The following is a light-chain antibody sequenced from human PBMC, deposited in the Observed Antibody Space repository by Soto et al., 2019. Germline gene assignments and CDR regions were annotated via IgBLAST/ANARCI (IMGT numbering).Light chain of an antibody. J-gene: IGKJ5*01. V-gene: IGKV3-20*01. CDR2: GAS. Sequence: EIVLTQSPGTLSLSPGERDTLSCRASQSVSSSYLAWYQQKPGQARRLLIYGASSRATGIPDRFSGSGSGTDFTLTISRLEPEDFAVYYCQQYGSSRITFGQGTRLEIK. CDR1: QSVSSSY. CDR3: QQYGSSRIT.